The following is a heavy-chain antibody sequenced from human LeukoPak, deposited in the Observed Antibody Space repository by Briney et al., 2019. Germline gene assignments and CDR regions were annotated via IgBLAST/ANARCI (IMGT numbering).Heavy chain of an antibody. CDR1: GGTFSSYA. J-gene: IGHJ4*02. CDR2: IIPILGIA. Sequence: SVKVSCKTSGGTFSSYAISWVRQAPGQGLEWMGRIIPILGIANYAQKFQGRVTITADKSTSTAYMELSSLRSEDTAVYYCARGADILTGYTADYWGQGTLVTVSS. D-gene: IGHD3-9*01. V-gene: IGHV1-69*04. CDR3: ARGADILTGYTADY.